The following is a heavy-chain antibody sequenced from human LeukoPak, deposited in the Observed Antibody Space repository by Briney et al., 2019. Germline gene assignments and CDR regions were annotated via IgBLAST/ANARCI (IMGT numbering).Heavy chain of an antibody. D-gene: IGHD3-10*01. V-gene: IGHV1-46*01. Sequence: GASVKVSCKASGYTFTSYYMHWVRQAPGQGLEWMGIINPSGGSTSYAQKFQGRVTMTRDMSTSTVYMELSSLRSEDTAVYYCARPSYYYGSGSYYTDWGQGTLVTVSS. CDR2: INPSGGST. CDR3: ARPSYYYGSGSYYTD. J-gene: IGHJ4*02. CDR1: GYTFTSYY.